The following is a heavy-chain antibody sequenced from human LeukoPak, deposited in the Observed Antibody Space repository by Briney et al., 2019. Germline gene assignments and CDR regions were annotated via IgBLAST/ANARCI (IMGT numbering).Heavy chain of an antibody. J-gene: IGHJ4*02. CDR1: GVTFSSYA. D-gene: IGHD3-22*01. V-gene: IGHV3-30*01. CDR2: IPYDGSNK. Sequence: GGSLRLSCAASGVTFSSYAMHWVRQAPGKGLEWVAVIPYDGSNKYYADSVKGRFTISRDNSKNTLYLQMNSLRTEDTAVYYCARDQYYYDSSGCPGYWGQGTLVTVSS. CDR3: ARDQYYYDSSGCPGY.